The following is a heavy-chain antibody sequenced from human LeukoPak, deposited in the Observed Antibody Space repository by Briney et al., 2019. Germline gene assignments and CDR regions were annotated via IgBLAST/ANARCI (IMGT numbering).Heavy chain of an antibody. J-gene: IGHJ4*02. V-gene: IGHV4-59*01. CDR3: ARGMEMATDAFDY. D-gene: IGHD5-24*01. CDR1: GFSFSTYA. CDR2: IYYSGST. Sequence: GSLRLSCAASGFSFSTYAMNWVRQAPGKGLEWIGYIYYSGSTNYNPSLKSRVTISVDTSKNQFSLKLSSVTAADTAVYYCARGMEMATDAFDYWGQGTLVTVSS.